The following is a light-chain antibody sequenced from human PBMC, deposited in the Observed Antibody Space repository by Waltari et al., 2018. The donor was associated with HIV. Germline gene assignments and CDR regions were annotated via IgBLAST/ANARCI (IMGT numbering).Light chain of an antibody. Sequence: QSALTQPASVSGSPGQSITISCTGTSSDVGGYNYVSWYQQHPGKAPNLMIYEVRNRPSGVPNRFSGAKSGNTASLTISGLQAEDEADYYCSSYTSSSTRVGFGGGTKLTVL. J-gene: IGLJ2*01. V-gene: IGLV2-14*01. CDR3: SSYTSSSTRVG. CDR2: EVR. CDR1: SSDVGGYNY.